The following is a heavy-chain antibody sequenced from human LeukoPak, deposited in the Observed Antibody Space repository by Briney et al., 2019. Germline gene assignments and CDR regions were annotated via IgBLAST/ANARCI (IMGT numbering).Heavy chain of an antibody. CDR3: ARPNSSIDWYFDL. CDR1: GGSISTGGYY. V-gene: IGHV4-30-2*01. CDR2: IYHSGST. Sequence: SQTLSLTCTVSGGSISTGGYYWSWIRQPPGKGLEWIGYIYHSGSTYYNPSLKSRVTISVDTSKNQFSLKLSSVTAADTAVYYCARPNSSIDWYFDLWGRGTLVTVSS. J-gene: IGHJ2*01. D-gene: IGHD6-13*01.